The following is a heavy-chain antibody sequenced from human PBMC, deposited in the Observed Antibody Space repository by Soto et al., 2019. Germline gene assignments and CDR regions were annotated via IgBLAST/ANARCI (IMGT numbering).Heavy chain of an antibody. CDR3: AKNRDGYYYTGTDV. Sequence: ASVKVSCKASGGTFSSYAISWVRQAPGQGLEWMGGIIPIFGTANYAQKFQGRVTITADKSTSTAYMELSSLRSEDTAIYYCAKNRDGYYYTGTDVWGQGTTVTVSS. CDR1: GGTFSSYA. CDR2: IIPIFGTA. J-gene: IGHJ6*02. V-gene: IGHV1-69*06.